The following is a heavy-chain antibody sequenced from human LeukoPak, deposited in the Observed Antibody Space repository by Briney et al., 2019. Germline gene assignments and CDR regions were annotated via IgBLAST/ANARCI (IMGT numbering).Heavy chain of an antibody. V-gene: IGHV4-34*01. D-gene: IGHD3-22*01. CDR1: GGSFSGYY. J-gene: IGHJ4*02. Sequence: SETLSLTCAVYGGSFSGYYWSWIRQPPGKGLEWIGEINHSGSTNYNPSLKSRVTMSVDTSKNQFSLKLSSVTAADTAVYYCARVQRGTTYYYDSSGYYGSYYFDYWGQGTLVTVSS. CDR3: ARVQRGTTYYYDSSGYYGSYYFDY. CDR2: INHSGST.